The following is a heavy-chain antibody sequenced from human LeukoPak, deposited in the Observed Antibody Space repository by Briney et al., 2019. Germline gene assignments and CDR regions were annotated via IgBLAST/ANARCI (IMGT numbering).Heavy chain of an antibody. CDR1: GGSISSYY. V-gene: IGHV4-59*01. CDR2: IYYSGST. CDR3: ARDGTMVRGVRAFDI. Sequence: PSETLPLTCTVSGGSISSYYWSWIRQPPGKGLEWIGYIYYSGSTNYNPSLKSRVTISVDTSKNQFSLKLSSVTAADTAVYYCARDGTMVRGVRAFDIWGQGTMVTVSS. J-gene: IGHJ3*02. D-gene: IGHD3-10*01.